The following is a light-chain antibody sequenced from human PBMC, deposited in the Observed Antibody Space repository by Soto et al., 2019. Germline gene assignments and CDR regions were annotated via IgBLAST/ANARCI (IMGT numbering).Light chain of an antibody. CDR1: SSDVGSYNL. Sequence: QSALTQPASVSGSPGQSITISCTGTSSDVGSYNLVSWYQQHPGKAPKLMIYEGSKRPSGVSNRFSGSKSGNTASLTISALQAEDEADYYCCSYAGSSTPYVFGTGTKVTVL. J-gene: IGLJ1*01. V-gene: IGLV2-23*01. CDR3: CSYAGSSTPYV. CDR2: EGS.